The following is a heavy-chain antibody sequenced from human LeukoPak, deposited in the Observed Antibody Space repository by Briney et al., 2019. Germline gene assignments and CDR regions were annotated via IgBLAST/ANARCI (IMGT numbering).Heavy chain of an antibody. J-gene: IGHJ6*03. CDR3: AKTTDNYYYYNMDV. Sequence: GGSLRLSCAASGFTFGSYTMNWVRQAPGKGLEWVSSITSGSAYKYYADSVKGRFTISRDNTKNSLYLQMNSLRAEDTATYYCAKTTDNYYYYNMDVWGKGTTVTVSS. V-gene: IGHV3-21*04. D-gene: IGHD1-1*01. CDR1: GFTFGSYT. CDR2: ITSGSAYK.